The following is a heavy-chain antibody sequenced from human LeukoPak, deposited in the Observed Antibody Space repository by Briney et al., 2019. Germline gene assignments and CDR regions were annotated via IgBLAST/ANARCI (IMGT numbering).Heavy chain of an antibody. Sequence: GWSLRLSCAASEFTFSSYSMNWVRQAPGKGLEWVSYISSSSSTIYYADSVKGRFTISGDNAKNTPYLQMNSLRAEDTAVYYCVRDEKSSGGYGSYFPHWGQGTLVTVSS. V-gene: IGHV3-48*04. CDR1: EFTFSSYS. CDR2: ISSSSSTI. D-gene: IGHD6-19*01. CDR3: VRDEKSSGGYGSYFPH. J-gene: IGHJ1*01.